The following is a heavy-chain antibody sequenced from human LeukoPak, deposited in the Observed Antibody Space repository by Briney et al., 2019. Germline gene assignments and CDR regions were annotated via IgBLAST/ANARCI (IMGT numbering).Heavy chain of an antibody. CDR3: ARGHGGYYSDSSGPVDY. CDR2: ISSTSSTI. CDR1: GFTFSSYS. V-gene: IGHV3-48*01. J-gene: IGHJ4*02. Sequence: GGSLRLSCAASGFTFSSYSMNWVRQAPGKGLEWVSYISSTSSTIYYADSVKGRFTISRDNAKNSLYPQMNSLRAEDTAVYYCARGHGGYYSDSSGPVDYWGQGTLVTVSS. D-gene: IGHD3-22*01.